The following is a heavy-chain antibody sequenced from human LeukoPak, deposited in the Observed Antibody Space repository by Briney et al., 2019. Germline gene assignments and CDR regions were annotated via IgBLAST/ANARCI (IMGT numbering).Heavy chain of an antibody. V-gene: IGHV3-9*01. CDR1: GFTFDDYA. Sequence: PGRSLRLSCAASGFTFDDYAMHWVRQAPGKGLEWVSGISWNSGSIGYADSVKGRFTISRDNAKNSLYLQMNSLRAEDTALYYCAKDVGWDSAGTGGPDYWGQGTLVTVSS. J-gene: IGHJ4*02. D-gene: IGHD6-13*01. CDR2: ISWNSGSI. CDR3: AKDVGWDSAGTGGPDY.